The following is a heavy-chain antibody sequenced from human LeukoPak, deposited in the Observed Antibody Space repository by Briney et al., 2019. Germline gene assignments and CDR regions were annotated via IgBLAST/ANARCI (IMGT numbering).Heavy chain of an antibody. Sequence: PSETLSLTCGVSGGSISGTNWWSWVRQPPGQGLEWIGEISLAGQTNYNPSLKSRVTISVDTSKNQFSLKLSSVTAADTAVYYCANALPELPTAYWGQGTLVTVSS. D-gene: IGHD1-26*01. CDR1: GGSISGTNW. J-gene: IGHJ4*02. CDR3: ANALPELPTAY. CDR2: ISLAGQT. V-gene: IGHV4-4*02.